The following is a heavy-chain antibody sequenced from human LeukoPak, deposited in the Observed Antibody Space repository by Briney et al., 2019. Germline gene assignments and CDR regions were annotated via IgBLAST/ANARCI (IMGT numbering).Heavy chain of an antibody. D-gene: IGHD1-26*01. CDR1: GYTFTSYG. J-gene: IGHJ3*02. Sequence: ASVKVSCKASGYTFTSYGISWVRQAPGQGLEWIGWINPNSGGTNYAQNFQGRVTMTRDTSISTAYMELSRLRSDDTAVYYCARVAMIVGATSDGFDIWGQGTKVTVSS. V-gene: IGHV1-2*02. CDR3: ARVAMIVGATSDGFDI. CDR2: INPNSGGT.